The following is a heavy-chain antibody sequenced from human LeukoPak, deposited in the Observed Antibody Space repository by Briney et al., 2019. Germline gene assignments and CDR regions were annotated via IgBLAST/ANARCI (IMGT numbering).Heavy chain of an antibody. CDR1: GFTFSSYA. J-gene: IGHJ4*02. D-gene: IGHD1-26*01. CDR3: ARDRARSSFDY. CDR2: MKPDGSES. Sequence: PGGSLRLSCAASGFTFSSYAMSWVRQAPGKGLEWVASMKPDGSESWYVDSVKGRFTISRDNSKNLMYLQLTSLRAEDTALYYCARDRARSSFDYWGQGTLVSVSS. V-gene: IGHV3-7*01.